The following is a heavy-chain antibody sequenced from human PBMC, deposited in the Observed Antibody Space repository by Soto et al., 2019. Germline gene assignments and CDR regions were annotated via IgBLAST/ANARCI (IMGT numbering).Heavy chain of an antibody. D-gene: IGHD5-18*01. J-gene: IGHJ6*02. Sequence: QVQLVQSGAEVKKPGSSVKVSCKASGGTFSSYAISWVRQAPGQGLEWMGGIIPIFGTANYAQKFQGRVTSTADESTSTAYMEQRSRRSEDTAVYYCARFSGRYSYGLDYYYGMDVWGQGTTVTVSS. CDR1: GGTFSSYA. V-gene: IGHV1-69*01. CDR3: ARFSGRYSYGLDYYYGMDV. CDR2: IIPIFGTA.